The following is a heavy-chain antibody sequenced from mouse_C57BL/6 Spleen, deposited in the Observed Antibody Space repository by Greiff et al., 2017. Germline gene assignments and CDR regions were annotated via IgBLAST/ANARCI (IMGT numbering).Heavy chain of an antibody. V-gene: IGHV5-9*01. CDR3: ARQGFMDY. J-gene: IGHJ4*01. CDR2: ISGGGGNT. Sequence: DVKLVESGGGLVKPGGSLKLSCAASGFTFSSYTMSWVRQTPEKRLEWVATISGGGGNTYYPDSVKGRFTISRDNAKNTLYLQMSSLRSADTALYYCARQGFMDYWGQGTSVTVSS. D-gene: IGHD3-1*01. CDR1: GFTFSSYT.